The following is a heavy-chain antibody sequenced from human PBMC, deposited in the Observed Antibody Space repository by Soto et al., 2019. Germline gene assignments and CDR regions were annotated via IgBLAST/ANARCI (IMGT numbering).Heavy chain of an antibody. CDR3: VRDLRVGGDY. CDR2: FNPRADTT. CDR1: GYTLSDAN. J-gene: IGHJ4*02. Sequence: QVQLVQSGAEVKKPGASVTVSCKASGYTLSDANINWVRQAPGQGPEWMGIFNPRADTTNYAQKFQGRVTMTRDTSTSTVYMELSSLRSEDTAVYYCVRDLRVGGDYWGQGTLVTVSS. V-gene: IGHV1-46*01. D-gene: IGHD1-26*01.